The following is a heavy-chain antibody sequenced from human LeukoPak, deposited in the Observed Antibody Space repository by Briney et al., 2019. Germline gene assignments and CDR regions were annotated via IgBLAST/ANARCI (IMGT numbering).Heavy chain of an antibody. J-gene: IGHJ4*02. CDR1: GFTFSNYA. CDR3: ARSMRIVVVPAAPSIFDY. CDR2: ISGSGGNT. Sequence: PGGSLRLSCSTSGFTFSNYAMSWVRQAPGKGLEWVSTISGSGGNTYYADSVKGRFTISRDNSKNTLYLQVNSLRAEDTAVYYCARSMRIVVVPAAPSIFDYWGLGTLVTVSP. V-gene: IGHV3-23*01. D-gene: IGHD2-2*01.